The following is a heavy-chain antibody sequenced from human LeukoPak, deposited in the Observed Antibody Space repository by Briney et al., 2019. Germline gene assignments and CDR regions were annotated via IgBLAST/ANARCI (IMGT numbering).Heavy chain of an antibody. CDR3: ARDGDIVATPDFDY. V-gene: IGHV1-2*02. J-gene: IGHJ4*02. CDR1: GYTFTCYY. D-gene: IGHD5-12*01. Sequence: ASVKVSCKASGYTFTCYYMHWVRQAPGQGLEWMGWINPNSGGTNYAQKFQGRVTMTRDTSISTAYMELSRLRSDDTAVYYCARDGDIVATPDFDYWGQGTLVTVSS. CDR2: INPNSGGT.